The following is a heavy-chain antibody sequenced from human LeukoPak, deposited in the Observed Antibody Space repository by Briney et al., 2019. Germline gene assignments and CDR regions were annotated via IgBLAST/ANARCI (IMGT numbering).Heavy chain of an antibody. CDR3: ARDRASALLWFGDYYFDY. V-gene: IGHV4-61*02. Sequence: TSETLSLTCTVSGGSISSSSYYWSWIRQPAGKGLEWIGRIYTSGSTNYNPSLKSRVTMSVDTSKNQFSLKLSSVTAADTAVYYCARDRASALLWFGDYYFDYWGQGTLVTVSS. CDR2: IYTSGST. J-gene: IGHJ4*02. D-gene: IGHD3-10*01. CDR1: GGSISSSSYY.